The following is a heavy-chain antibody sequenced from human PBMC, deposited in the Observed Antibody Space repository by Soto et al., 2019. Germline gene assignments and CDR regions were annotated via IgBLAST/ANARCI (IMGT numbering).Heavy chain of an antibody. Sequence: QLQLVQSGAEVKKPGSSVKVTCTASGGTFSSYAISWVRQAPGQAHEWMGGIIPIFGTANYAQKFQGRVTITADESTSTAYMELSSLRSEDTAVYYCARDLKDHYNWFDPWGQGTLVTVSS. V-gene: IGHV1-69*01. CDR2: IIPIFGTA. CDR1: GGTFSSYA. J-gene: IGHJ5*02. CDR3: ARDLKDHYNWFDP.